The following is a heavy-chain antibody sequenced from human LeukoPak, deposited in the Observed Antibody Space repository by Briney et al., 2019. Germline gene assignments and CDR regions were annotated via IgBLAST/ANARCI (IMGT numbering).Heavy chain of an antibody. CDR3: ARERFRKYYYDSSGYPFDY. CDR2: IYYSGST. J-gene: IGHJ4*02. CDR1: GGSISSYY. Sequence: PSETLSLTCTVSGGSISSYYWSWIRQPPGKGLEWIGYIYYSGSTYYNPSLRSRVTISVDTSKNQFSLKLSSVTAADTAVYYCARERFRKYYYDSSGYPFDYWGQGTLVTVSS. D-gene: IGHD3-22*01. V-gene: IGHV4-59*12.